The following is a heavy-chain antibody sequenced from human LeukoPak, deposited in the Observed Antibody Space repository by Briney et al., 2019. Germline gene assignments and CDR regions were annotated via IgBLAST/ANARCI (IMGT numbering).Heavy chain of an antibody. V-gene: IGHV4-59*01. J-gene: IGHJ4*02. CDR1: GGSISSYY. Sequence: KPSETLSLTCTVSGGSISSYYWSWIRQPPGKGLQWIGHINYSGNTNYNPSLKSRVTISVDTSKNQFSLKLSSVTAADTAVYYCARSRWERSPIDYWGQGTLVTVSS. D-gene: IGHD1-26*01. CDR2: INYSGNT. CDR3: ARSRWERSPIDY.